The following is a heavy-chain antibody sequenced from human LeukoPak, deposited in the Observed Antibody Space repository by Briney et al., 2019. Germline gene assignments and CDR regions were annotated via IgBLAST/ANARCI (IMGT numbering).Heavy chain of an antibody. CDR1: GFTFSSYW. CDR2: IKQDGSEK. Sequence: PGGSLRLSCAASGFTFSSYWMSWVRQAPGKGLEWVANIKQDGSEKYYVDSVKGRFTISRDNAKNSLYQQMNSLRAEDTAVYYCAKDGPILREQWLVHNGAEYFQHWGQGTLVTVSS. CDR3: AKDGPILREQWLVHNGAEYFQH. D-gene: IGHD6-19*01. J-gene: IGHJ1*01. V-gene: IGHV3-7*03.